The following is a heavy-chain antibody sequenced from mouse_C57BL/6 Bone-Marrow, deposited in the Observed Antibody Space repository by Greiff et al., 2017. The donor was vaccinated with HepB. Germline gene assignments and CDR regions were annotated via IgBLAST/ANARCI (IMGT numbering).Heavy chain of an antibody. J-gene: IGHJ2*01. Sequence: EVKLEESGGGLVQPGGSLKLSCAASGFTFSDYYMYWVRQTPEKRLEWVAYISNGGGSTYYPDTVKGRFTISRDNAKNTLYLQMSRLKSEDTAMYYCARHYYGSSSWHYFDYWGQGTTLTVSS. CDR3: ARHYYGSSSWHYFDY. CDR1: GFTFSDYY. V-gene: IGHV5-12*01. D-gene: IGHD1-1*01. CDR2: ISNGGGST.